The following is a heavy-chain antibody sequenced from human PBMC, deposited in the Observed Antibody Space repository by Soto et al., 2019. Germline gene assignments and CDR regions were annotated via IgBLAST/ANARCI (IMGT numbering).Heavy chain of an antibody. CDR1: GFTFSSYS. V-gene: IGHV3-21*01. D-gene: IGHD5-12*01. J-gene: IGHJ4*02. CDR2: ISSSSSYI. Sequence: GGSLRLSCAASGFTFSSYSMNWVRQAPGKGLEWVSSISSSSSYIYYADSVKGRFTISRDNAKNSLYLQMNSLRAEDTAVYYCARELSGSGYDSEFDYWGQGTLVTVSS. CDR3: ARELSGSGYDSEFDY.